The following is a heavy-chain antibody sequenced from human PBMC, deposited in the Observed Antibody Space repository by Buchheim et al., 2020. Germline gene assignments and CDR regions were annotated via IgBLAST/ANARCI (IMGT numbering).Heavy chain of an antibody. V-gene: IGHV3-23*01. Sequence: EVQLLESGGGLVQPGGSLRLSCAASGFTFSSYAMSWVRQAPGKGLEWGSAISGSGGSTYYADSVKGRFTISRDNSKKTMYLQMNSLRAENTAVYYCAKDQLISGYYFPYFDYWGQGTL. CDR1: GFTFSSYA. CDR2: ISGSGGST. CDR3: AKDQLISGYYFPYFDY. J-gene: IGHJ4*02. D-gene: IGHD3-22*01.